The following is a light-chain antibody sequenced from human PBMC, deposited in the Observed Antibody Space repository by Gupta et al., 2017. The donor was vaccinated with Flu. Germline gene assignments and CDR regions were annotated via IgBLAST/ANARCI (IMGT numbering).Light chain of an antibody. J-gene: IGKJ4*01. CDR1: QSISSY. Sequence: DIQMTQSPSSLSASVGDRVTITCRASQSISSYLNWYQQKPGKAPKFLIYAASSLQSGVPSRFSGSGSGTDFTLTISSLQPEDFATYYCQQGHSIPFTFAGGTKVEIK. CDR3: QQGHSIPFT. V-gene: IGKV1-39*01. CDR2: AAS.